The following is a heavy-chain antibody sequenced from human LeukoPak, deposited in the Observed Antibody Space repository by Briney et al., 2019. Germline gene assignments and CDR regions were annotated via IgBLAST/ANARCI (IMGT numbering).Heavy chain of an antibody. Sequence: GGSLRLSCAASGFTFSSYDMHWVRQATGKGLEWVSAIGTAGDTYYPGSVKGRFTISRDNSKNTLYLQMSSLRAEDTAVYYCVKDMYRIAAPAPGAWGQGTLVTVSS. V-gene: IGHV3-13*04. D-gene: IGHD6-13*01. CDR2: IGTAGDT. CDR3: VKDMYRIAAPAPGA. CDR1: GFTFSSYD. J-gene: IGHJ5*02.